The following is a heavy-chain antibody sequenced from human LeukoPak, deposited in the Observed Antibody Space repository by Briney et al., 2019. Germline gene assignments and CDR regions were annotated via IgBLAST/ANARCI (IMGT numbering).Heavy chain of an antibody. CDR1: GFTFSSYT. Sequence: TGGSLRLPCAASGFTFSSYTMNWVRRAPGKGLEWVSSISSSSSYINYADSVKGRFTISRDNAKNSLYLQMNSLRAEDTAVYYCARDVTHCGGDCYSGDYWGQGTLVTVSS. J-gene: IGHJ4*02. CDR3: ARDVTHCGGDCYSGDY. V-gene: IGHV3-21*01. CDR2: ISSSSSYI. D-gene: IGHD2-21*02.